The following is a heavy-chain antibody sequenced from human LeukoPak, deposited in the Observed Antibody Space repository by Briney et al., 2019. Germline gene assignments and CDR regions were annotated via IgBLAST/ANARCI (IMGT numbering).Heavy chain of an antibody. D-gene: IGHD3-10*01. V-gene: IGHV3-23*01. CDR1: GFTFSSYA. CDR3: AKHRMVRGVITDYYFDY. CDR2: ISGSGGST. Sequence: GGSLRLSCAASGFTFSSYAMSWVRQAPGKGLEWVSVISGSGGSTYYADSAKGRFTISRDNSKNTLYLQMNSQRAEDTAVYYCAKHRMVRGVITDYYFDYWGQGTLVTVSS. J-gene: IGHJ4*02.